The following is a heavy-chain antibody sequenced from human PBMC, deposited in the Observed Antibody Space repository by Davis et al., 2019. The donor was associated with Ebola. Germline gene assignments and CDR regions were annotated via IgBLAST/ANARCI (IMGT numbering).Heavy chain of an antibody. CDR2: LSGDSRTI. D-gene: IGHD3-10*01. Sequence: GESLKISCAASGFSISNDAMNWVRQAPGKGLEWVSYLSGDSRTIHYADTVKGRFTISRDSVKNSLYLHMNSLRDEDPAIYYCARRGYSHYGMDVWGQGTTVAVSS. J-gene: IGHJ6*02. V-gene: IGHV3-48*02. CDR1: GFSISNDA. CDR3: ARRGYSHYGMDV.